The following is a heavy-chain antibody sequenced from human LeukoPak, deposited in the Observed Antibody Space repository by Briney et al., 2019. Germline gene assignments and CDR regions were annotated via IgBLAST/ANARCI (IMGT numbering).Heavy chain of an antibody. CDR2: IYYTGST. Sequence: PSETLSHTCTVSGGSLSSYYWSWIRQPPGKGLEWIGYIYYTGSTNYNPSLKSRVTISVDTSNNQFSLNLSSVTAADTAFYYCARHFSGSYYWFDPWGQGTLVTVSS. CDR3: ARHFSGSYYWFDP. V-gene: IGHV4-59*08. CDR1: GGSLSSYY. D-gene: IGHD1-26*01. J-gene: IGHJ5*02.